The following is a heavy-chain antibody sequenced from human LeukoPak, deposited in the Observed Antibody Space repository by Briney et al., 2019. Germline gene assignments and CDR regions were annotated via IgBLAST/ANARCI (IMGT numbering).Heavy chain of an antibody. D-gene: IGHD5-12*01. V-gene: IGHV4-34*01. CDR3: ARVGVATISSYFDY. CDR2: INHSRST. J-gene: IGHJ4*02. Sequence: SETLSLTCAVYGGSFSGYYWSWIRQPPGKGLEWIGEINHSRSTNYNPSLKSRVTISVDTSKNQFSLKLSSVTAADTAVYYCARVGVATISSYFDYWGQGTLVTVSS. CDR1: GGSFSGYY.